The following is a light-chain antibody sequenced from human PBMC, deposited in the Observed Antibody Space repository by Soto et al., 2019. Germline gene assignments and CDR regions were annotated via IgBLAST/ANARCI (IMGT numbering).Light chain of an antibody. Sequence: IVLTQSPVTLALSPGESAVLSCRASPSVSTSLAWYQHKPGQAPRLFIYDASKRAPGIPARFTGSGSGTDFTLTISGLEPEDIAVYYCQVRDVWPSFGQGTKV. V-gene: IGKV3-11*01. J-gene: IGKJ1*01. CDR3: QVRDVWPS. CDR1: PSVSTS. CDR2: DAS.